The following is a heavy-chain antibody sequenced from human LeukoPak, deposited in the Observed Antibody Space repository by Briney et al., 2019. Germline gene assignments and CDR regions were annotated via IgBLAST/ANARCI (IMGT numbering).Heavy chain of an antibody. Sequence: ASVKVSCKASGYTFTSYYMHWVRQAPGQGLEWMGIINPSGGSTSYAQKFQGRVTITADESTSTAYMELSSLRSEDTAVYYCARRIVEMATNEGYYYYYYMDVWGKGTTVTVSS. J-gene: IGHJ6*03. CDR2: INPSGGST. CDR1: GYTFTSYY. D-gene: IGHD5-24*01. V-gene: IGHV1-46*01. CDR3: ARRIVEMATNEGYYYYYYMDV.